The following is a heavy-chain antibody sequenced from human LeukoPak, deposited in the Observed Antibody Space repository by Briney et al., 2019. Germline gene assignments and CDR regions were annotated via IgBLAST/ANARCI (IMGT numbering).Heavy chain of an antibody. V-gene: IGHV4-38-2*02. CDR3: ARDRSGTYLLYYFDY. Sequence: SETLSLTCTVSGYSVTSDYYWGWIRQPPGKGLEWIGSIHYSGTTAYNPSLKSRVTISVATSKNQFSLKLNSVTATDTAVYYCARDRSGTYLLYYFDYWGQGTLVTVSS. J-gene: IGHJ4*02. CDR1: GYSVTSDYY. D-gene: IGHD2-2*01. CDR2: IHYSGTT.